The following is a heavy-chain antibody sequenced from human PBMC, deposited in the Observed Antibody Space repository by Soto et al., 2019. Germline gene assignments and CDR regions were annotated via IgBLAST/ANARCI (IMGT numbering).Heavy chain of an antibody. CDR3: AKDRGEYGDYAEPTVFDY. Sequence: EVQLLESGGGLVQPGGSLRLSCAASGFTFSSYAMSWVRQAPGKGLEWVSAISGSGGSTYYADSVKGRFTISRDNSKNTLYLQMNSLRAEDTAVYYCAKDRGEYGDYAEPTVFDYWGQGTLVTVSS. CDR2: ISGSGGST. V-gene: IGHV3-23*01. J-gene: IGHJ4*02. D-gene: IGHD4-17*01. CDR1: GFTFSSYA.